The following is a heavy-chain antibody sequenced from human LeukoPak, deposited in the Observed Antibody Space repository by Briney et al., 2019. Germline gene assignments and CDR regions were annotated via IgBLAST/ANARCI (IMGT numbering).Heavy chain of an antibody. V-gene: IGHV3-48*03. CDR1: GFTFRSYE. Sequence: AGGSLRLSCAASGFTFRSYEMNWVRQAPGKGLEWVSYISSSGSIIYSADSVKGRFTIPRDNAKNSLYLQMNSLRAEDTAVYYCASGWFDTWGQGTLVTVSS. J-gene: IGHJ5*02. CDR2: ISSSGSII. CDR3: ASGWFDT.